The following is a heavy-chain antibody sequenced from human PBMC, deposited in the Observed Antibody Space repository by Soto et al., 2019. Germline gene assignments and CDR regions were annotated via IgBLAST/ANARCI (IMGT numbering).Heavy chain of an antibody. CDR2: SRDKRYSYTT. D-gene: IGHD5-12*01. CDR1: GFSISEHT. CDR3: AVDVVGTGSY. Sequence: EVQVVESGGGLVQPGGSLRLSCAGSGFSISEHTMDWVRQAPGKGLEWLGRSRDKRYSYTTEYAASVKGRFTISRDDSKNSLYLQMNSLKTEDTAVYYCAVDVVGTGSYWGQGTLVTVPS. J-gene: IGHJ4*01. V-gene: IGHV3-72*01.